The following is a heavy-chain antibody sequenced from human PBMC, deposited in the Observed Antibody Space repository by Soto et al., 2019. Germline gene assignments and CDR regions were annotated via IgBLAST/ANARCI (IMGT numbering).Heavy chain of an antibody. CDR1: GNSVSSNSAA. V-gene: IGHV6-1*01. CDR2: TYYRSKWYN. Sequence: SQTLSLTCVISGNSVSSNSAAWIWIRQSPSRGLEWLGRTYYRSKWYNDYAVSVKSRITINPDTSKNQFSLHLDSVIPEDTAVYLCAGVASFRGMDVCGQGTPVTVFS. D-gene: IGHD2-21*01. CDR3: AGVASFRGMDV. J-gene: IGHJ6*02.